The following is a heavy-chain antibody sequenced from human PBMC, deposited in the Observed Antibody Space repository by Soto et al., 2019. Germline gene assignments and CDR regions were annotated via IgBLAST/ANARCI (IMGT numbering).Heavy chain of an antibody. V-gene: IGHV3-74*01. CDR3: ARDVENDGNYYIDA. Sequence: GGSLRLSCAASGFPFSGYWMHWVRQVPGMGLMWVARMNGGGTTINYADSVKGRFTISRDNVENTLYLQMNSLRAEDTAVYYCARDVENDGNYYIDARGKGTTVTVSS. CDR1: GFPFSGYW. CDR2: MNGGGTTI. J-gene: IGHJ6*03. D-gene: IGHD2-21*01.